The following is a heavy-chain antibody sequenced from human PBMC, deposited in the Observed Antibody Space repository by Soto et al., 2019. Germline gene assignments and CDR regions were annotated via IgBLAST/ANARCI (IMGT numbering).Heavy chain of an antibody. CDR3: AREDIFTNWFDP. D-gene: IGHD2-15*01. J-gene: IGHJ5*02. V-gene: IGHV4-59*01. Sequence: SLSLTCTVSGGSISSYYWSWIRQPPGKGLEWIGYIYYSGSTNYNPSLKSRVTISVDTSKNQFSLKLSSVTAADTAVYYCAREDIFTNWFDPWGQGTLVTVSS. CDR1: GGSISSYY. CDR2: IYYSGST.